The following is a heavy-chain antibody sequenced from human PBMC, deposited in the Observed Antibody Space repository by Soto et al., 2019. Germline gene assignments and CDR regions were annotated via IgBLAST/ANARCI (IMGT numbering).Heavy chain of an antibody. CDR1: GGTFSSYT. Sequence: ASVKVSCKASGGTFSSYTISWVRQAPGQGLEWMGRIIPILGIANYAQKFQGRVTITADKSTSTAYMELSSLRSEDTAVYYCASYGSGSYPPIEYWGQGTLVTVSS. CDR3: ASYGSGSYPPIEY. V-gene: IGHV1-69*02. CDR2: IIPILGIA. D-gene: IGHD3-10*01. J-gene: IGHJ4*02.